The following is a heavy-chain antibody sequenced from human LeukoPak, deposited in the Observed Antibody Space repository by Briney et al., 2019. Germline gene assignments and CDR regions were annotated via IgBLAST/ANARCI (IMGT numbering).Heavy chain of an antibody. CDR3: ARDGLAAAGSSSNWFDP. CDR2: ISAYNGNT. V-gene: IGHV1-18*01. CDR1: GYTFTSYG. Sequence: ASVKVSCKASGYTFTSYGISWVRQAPGQGLEWMGWISAYNGNTNYAQKLQGRVTMTTDTSTGTAYMELRSLRSDDTAVYYCARDGLAAAGSSSNWFDPWGQGTLVTVSS. D-gene: IGHD6-13*01. J-gene: IGHJ5*02.